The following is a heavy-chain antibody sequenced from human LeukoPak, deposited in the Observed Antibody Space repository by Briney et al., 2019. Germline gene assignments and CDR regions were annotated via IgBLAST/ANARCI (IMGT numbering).Heavy chain of an antibody. Sequence: GGSLRLSCAASGFTFSSYGMHWVRQAPGKGLEWVAVISDDGSNKYYVDSVKGRFTISRDNSKHTLYLQMNSLRAEDTAVYFCAKGHSSVWNTFLDYWGQGTLVTGSS. V-gene: IGHV3-30*18. D-gene: IGHD6-19*01. J-gene: IGHJ4*02. CDR3: AKGHSSVWNTFLDY. CDR2: ISDDGSNK. CDR1: GFTFSSYG.